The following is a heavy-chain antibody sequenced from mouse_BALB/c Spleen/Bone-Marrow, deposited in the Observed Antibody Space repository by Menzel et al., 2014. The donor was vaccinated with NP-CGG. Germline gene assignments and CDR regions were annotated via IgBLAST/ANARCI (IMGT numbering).Heavy chain of an antibody. V-gene: IGHV5-6-3*01. Sequence: EVKLVDSGGGLVQPGGSLKLSCAASGFTFSSYGMSWVRQTPDKRLELVATINSNGGSTYYPDSVKGRFTISRDNAKNTLYLQMSSLKSEDTAMYYCARDPLYYYAWGQGTLVTVSA. CDR1: GFTFSSYG. CDR3: ARDPLYYYA. CDR2: INSNGGST. J-gene: IGHJ3*01. D-gene: IGHD1-1*01.